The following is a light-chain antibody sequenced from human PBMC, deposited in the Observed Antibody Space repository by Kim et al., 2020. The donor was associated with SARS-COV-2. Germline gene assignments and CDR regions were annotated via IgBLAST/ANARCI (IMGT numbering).Light chain of an antibody. CDR2: RNN. Sequence: QAGLTQPPSVSKALRQTATLTCTGNFNNVGSQGAAWLQQHQGHPPKLLSYRNNNRPSGISERLSASRSGNTASLTITGLQPEDEADYYCSAWDNSLSAWVFGGGTQLTVL. CDR3: SAWDNSLSAWV. V-gene: IGLV10-54*01. CDR1: FNNVGSQG. J-gene: IGLJ3*02.